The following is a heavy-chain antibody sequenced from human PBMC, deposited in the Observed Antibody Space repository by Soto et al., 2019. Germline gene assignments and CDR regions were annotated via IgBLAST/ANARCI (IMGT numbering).Heavy chain of an antibody. CDR2: ISGSGGST. CDR1: GFSFDEYG. CDR3: AKEKEAMIVVGMGVGDAFDI. Sequence: PGGSLRLSCAASGFSFDEYGMNWVRQAPGKGLEWVSAISGSGGSTYYADSVKGRFTISRDNSKNTLYLQMNSLRAEDTAVYYCAKEKEAMIVVGMGVGDAFDIWGQGTMVTVSS. V-gene: IGHV3-23*01. J-gene: IGHJ3*02. D-gene: IGHD3-22*01.